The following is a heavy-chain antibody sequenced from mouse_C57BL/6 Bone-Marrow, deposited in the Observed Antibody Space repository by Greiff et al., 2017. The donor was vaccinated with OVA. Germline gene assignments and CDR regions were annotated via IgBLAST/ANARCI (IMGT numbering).Heavy chain of an antibody. CDR3: ARGRMVTTAYLDY. V-gene: IGHV1-80*01. CDR1: GYAFSSYW. CDR2: IYPGDGDT. Sequence: QVQLQQSGAELVKPGASVKISCKASGYAFSSYWMNWVKQRPGKGLEWIGQIYPGDGDTNYNGKFKGKATLTADKSSSTAYMRLSSLTSEDSAVYFCARGRMVTTAYLDYWGQGTTLTVSS. J-gene: IGHJ2*01. D-gene: IGHD2-2*01.